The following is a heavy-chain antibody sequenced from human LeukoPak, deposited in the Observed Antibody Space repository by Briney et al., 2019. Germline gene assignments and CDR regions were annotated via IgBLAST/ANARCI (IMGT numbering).Heavy chain of an antibody. V-gene: IGHV3-48*03. CDR1: GFTFSSYG. CDR2: INSGGASI. CDR3: VMQDNVVVQTARGFDS. J-gene: IGHJ4*02. Sequence: PGGSLRLSRAASGFTFSSYGMHWVRQAPGRGLEWVAYINSGGASIFYADSVRGRFAISRDNAKNSLYLQMNSLRAEDTAVYYCVMQDNVVVQTARGFDSWGQGTLVTVSP. D-gene: IGHD2-2*01.